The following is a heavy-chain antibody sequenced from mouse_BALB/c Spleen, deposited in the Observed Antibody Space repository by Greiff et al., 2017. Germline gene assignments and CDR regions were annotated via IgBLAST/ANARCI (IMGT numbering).Heavy chain of an antibody. CDR3: ARCYDYGWYFDV. Sequence: EVMLVESGGGLVKPGGSLKLSCAASGFTFSSYAMSWVRQTPEKRLEWVASISSGGSTYYPDSVKGRFTISRDNARNILYLQMSSLRSEDTAMYYCARCYDYGWYFDVWGAGTTVTVSS. J-gene: IGHJ1*01. CDR2: ISSGGST. CDR1: GFTFSSYA. V-gene: IGHV5-6-5*01. D-gene: IGHD2-4*01.